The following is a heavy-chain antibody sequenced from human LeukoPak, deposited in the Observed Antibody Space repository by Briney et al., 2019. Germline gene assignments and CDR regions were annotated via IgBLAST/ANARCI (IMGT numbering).Heavy chain of an antibody. CDR1: GYTFTCYY. Sequence: ASVKVSCKASGYTFTCYYMHWVRQAPGQGLEWMGWINPNSGGTNYAQKFQGRVTMTRDTSISTAYMELSRLRSDDTAVYYCARDASTAIVVVPAAMVDYWGQGTLVTVSS. CDR3: ARDASTAIVVVPAAMVDY. D-gene: IGHD2-2*01. J-gene: IGHJ4*02. CDR2: INPNSGGT. V-gene: IGHV1-2*02.